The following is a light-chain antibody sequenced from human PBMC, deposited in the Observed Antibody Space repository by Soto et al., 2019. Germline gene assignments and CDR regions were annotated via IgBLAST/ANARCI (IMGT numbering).Light chain of an antibody. Sequence: EMVMTQSPAPLSVSPGERATLSCRASQGIGSTLAWYQQKPGQTPRLLIYGASTRATGVPARFSGSGSGTEFTLTINSLQSEDFAVYYCQRYNNWPLTFGGGTKVDIK. V-gene: IGKV3-15*01. CDR2: GAS. CDR1: QGIGST. J-gene: IGKJ4*01. CDR3: QRYNNWPLT.